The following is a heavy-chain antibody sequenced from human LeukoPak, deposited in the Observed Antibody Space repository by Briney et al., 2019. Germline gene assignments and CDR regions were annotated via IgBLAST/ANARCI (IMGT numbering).Heavy chain of an antibody. D-gene: IGHD3-22*01. CDR2: ISASGDST. CDR3: AKPYYYDSSVYYGFDY. V-gene: IGHV3-23*01. J-gene: IGHJ4*02. CDR1: GFTFSSHA. Sequence: PGGSLRLSCAASGFTFSSHAMSWVRQAPGKGLEWVSAISASGDSTYHADSVKGRFTISRDNSKNTLYLQMNSLRAEDTAVYYCAKPYYYDSSVYYGFDYWGQGTLVTVSS.